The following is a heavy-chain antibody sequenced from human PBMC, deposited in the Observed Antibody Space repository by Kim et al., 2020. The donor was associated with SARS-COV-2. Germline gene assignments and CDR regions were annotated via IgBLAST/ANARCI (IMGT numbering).Heavy chain of an antibody. CDR1: GFTFNTYG. CDR2: ISYDGSNK. CDR3: AKSFSGSYFGYDY. V-gene: IGHV3-30*18. J-gene: IGHJ4*02. Sequence: GGSLRLSCAASGFTFNTYGMHWVRRTPGKGLEWVAVISYDGSNKYYADSVKGRFTISRDNSKNTLYLQMNSLRIEDTAVYYCAKSFSGSYFGYDYWGQGTLGTVCS. D-gene: IGHD1-26*01.